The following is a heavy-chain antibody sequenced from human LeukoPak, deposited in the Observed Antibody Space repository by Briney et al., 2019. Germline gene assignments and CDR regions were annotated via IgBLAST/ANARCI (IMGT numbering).Heavy chain of an antibody. V-gene: IGHV3-21*01. CDR3: ARDLDYYDSSGLYYFDY. D-gene: IGHD3-22*01. Sequence: GGSLSLSCAASGFTFSSYSMNWVRQAPGKGLEWVSSISSSSSYIYYADSVKGRFTISRDNAKNSLYLQMNSLRAEDTAVYYCARDLDYYDSSGLYYFDYWGQGTLVTVSS. J-gene: IGHJ4*02. CDR1: GFTFSSYS. CDR2: ISSSSSYI.